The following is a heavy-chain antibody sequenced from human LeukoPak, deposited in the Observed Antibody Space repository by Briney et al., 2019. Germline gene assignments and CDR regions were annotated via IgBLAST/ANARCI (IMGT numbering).Heavy chain of an antibody. Sequence: SETRSLTWTVFGGSISSYYWSWIRQPAGKGLEWIGRIYTSGSTNYNPSLKSRVTMSVDTSKNQFSLKLSSVTAADTAVYYCASGWIQYAFDIWGQGTMVTVSS. D-gene: IGHD5-18*01. CDR3: ASGWIQYAFDI. CDR2: IYTSGST. J-gene: IGHJ3*02. V-gene: IGHV4-4*07. CDR1: GGSISSYY.